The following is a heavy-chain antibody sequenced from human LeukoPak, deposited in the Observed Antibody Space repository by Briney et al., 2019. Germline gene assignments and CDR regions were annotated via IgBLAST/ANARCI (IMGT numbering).Heavy chain of an antibody. Sequence: GGSLRLSCAASGFTFSSYEMNWVRQAPGKGLEWVSYISSSGSTTYYADSVKGRFTISRDNAKNSLYLQMNSLRAEDTAVYYCARDCRADILTGYGPGAFDIWGQGTMVTVSS. CDR2: ISSSGSTT. J-gene: IGHJ3*02. CDR1: GFTFSSYE. CDR3: ARDCRADILTGYGPGAFDI. V-gene: IGHV3-48*03. D-gene: IGHD3-9*01.